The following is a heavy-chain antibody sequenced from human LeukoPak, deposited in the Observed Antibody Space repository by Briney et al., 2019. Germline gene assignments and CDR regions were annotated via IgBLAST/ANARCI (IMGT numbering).Heavy chain of an antibody. CDR3: ARVGDMEAFDI. D-gene: IGHD3-16*01. CDR2: MWYDGRNK. Sequence: PGRSLRLSCAASGFTVSSFGMVWVRQAPGKGLEWVTLMWYDGRNKYYADSVKGRFTISRDNSKNTVYLQMNSLRGEDTAVYYCARVGDMEAFDIWGQGTRVTVSS. J-gene: IGHJ3*02. V-gene: IGHV3-33*01. CDR1: GFTVSSFG.